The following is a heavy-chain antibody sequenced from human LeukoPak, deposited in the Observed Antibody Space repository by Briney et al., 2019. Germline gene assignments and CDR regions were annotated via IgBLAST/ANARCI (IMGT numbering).Heavy chain of an antibody. CDR1: GFTFSNYG. J-gene: IGHJ4*02. CDR3: ARDERLLSFLK. CDR2: ITGSGGST. D-gene: IGHD3-3*01. V-gene: IGHV3-23*01. Sequence: GGSLRLSCAASGFTFSNYGLSWVRQAPGKGLEWVSGITGSGGSTYYADFVKGRFTISRDNSKNTLYLQMNSLRAEDTAIYYCARDERLLSFLKWGQGTLVTVSS.